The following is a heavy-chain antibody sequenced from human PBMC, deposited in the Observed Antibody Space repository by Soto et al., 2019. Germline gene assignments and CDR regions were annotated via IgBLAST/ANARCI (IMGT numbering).Heavy chain of an antibody. CDR1: GFTFSSYA. Sequence: LRLSCAASGFTFSSYAMHWVRQAPGKGLEWVAVISYDGSNKYYADSVKGRFTISRDNSKNTLYLQMNSLRAEDTAVYYCAREPGDSTYFDYWGQGTLVTVSS. CDR3: AREPGDSTYFDY. CDR2: ISYDGSNK. D-gene: IGHD4-4*01. V-gene: IGHV3-30-3*01. J-gene: IGHJ4*02.